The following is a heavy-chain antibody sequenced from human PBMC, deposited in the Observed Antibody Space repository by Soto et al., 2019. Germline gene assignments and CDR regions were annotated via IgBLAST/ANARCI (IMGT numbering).Heavy chain of an antibody. V-gene: IGHV3-30*18. Sequence: GGSLRLSCAASGFTFSSYGMHWVRQAPGKGLEWVAVISYDGSNKYYADSVKGRFTISRDNSKNTLYLQMNSLRAEDTAVYYCAKDRTVQQLVPWFDPWGQGTLVTVSS. J-gene: IGHJ5*02. CDR3: AKDRTVQQLVPWFDP. CDR2: ISYDGSNK. CDR1: GFTFSSYG. D-gene: IGHD6-13*01.